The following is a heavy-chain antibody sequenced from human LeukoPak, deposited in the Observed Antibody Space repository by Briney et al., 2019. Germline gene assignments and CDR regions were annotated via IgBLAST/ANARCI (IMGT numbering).Heavy chain of an antibody. J-gene: IGHJ4*02. Sequence: PSETLSLTCTVSGGSISSSSYYWGWIRQPPGKGLEWIGSIYYSGSTYYNPSLKSRVTISVDTSKNQFSLKLSSVTAADTAVYYCASGSSGYSGFFDYWGQGTLVTVSS. CDR1: GGSISSSSYY. CDR3: ASGSSGYSGFFDY. V-gene: IGHV4-39*07. CDR2: IYYSGST. D-gene: IGHD3-22*01.